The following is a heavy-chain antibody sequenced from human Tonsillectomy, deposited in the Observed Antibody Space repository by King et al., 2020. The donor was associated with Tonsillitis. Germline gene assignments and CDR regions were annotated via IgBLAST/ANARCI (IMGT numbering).Heavy chain of an antibody. V-gene: IGHV1-69*01. CDR1: GGTFSSYA. D-gene: IGHD3-22*01. Sequence: VQLVESGAEVKKPGSSVKVSCKASGGTFSSYAFSWVRQAPGQGLEWMGGIIPIFGTANYAQKFQGRVTITADESTSTAYMELSSLRSEDTAVYYCARDYTDHYDSSGYQPGGYWGQGTLVTVSS. J-gene: IGHJ4*02. CDR3: ARDYTDHYDSSGYQPGGY. CDR2: IIPIFGTA.